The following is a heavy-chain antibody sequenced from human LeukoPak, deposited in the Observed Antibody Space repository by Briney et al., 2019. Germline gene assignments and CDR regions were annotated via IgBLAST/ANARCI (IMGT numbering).Heavy chain of an antibody. CDR1: GYTFTSYG. V-gene: IGHV1-18*01. Sequence: ASVKVSCKASGYTFTSYGIGWVRQAPGQGLEWMGWISAYNGNTNYAQKLQGRVTMTTDTSTSTAYMELRSLRSDDTAVYYCARMGSSWFEMPGWYYYYYMDVWGKGTTVTVSS. D-gene: IGHD6-13*01. CDR2: ISAYNGNT. J-gene: IGHJ6*03. CDR3: ARMGSSWFEMPGWYYYYYMDV.